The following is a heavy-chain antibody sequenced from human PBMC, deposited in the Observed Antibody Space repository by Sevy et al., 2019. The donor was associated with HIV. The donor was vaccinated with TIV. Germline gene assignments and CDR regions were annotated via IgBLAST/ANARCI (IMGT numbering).Heavy chain of an antibody. V-gene: IGHV4-39*01. CDR1: GGSISSSSYY. D-gene: IGHD3-3*01. CDR2: IYYSGST. Sequence: SETLSLTCTVSGGSISSSSYYWGWIRQPPGKGLEWIGSIYYSGSTYYNSSLKSRVTISVDTSKNQFSLKLSSVTAADTAVYYCARRQRITIFGVVIRDLADFDYWGQGTLVTVSS. J-gene: IGHJ4*02. CDR3: ARRQRITIFGVVIRDLADFDY.